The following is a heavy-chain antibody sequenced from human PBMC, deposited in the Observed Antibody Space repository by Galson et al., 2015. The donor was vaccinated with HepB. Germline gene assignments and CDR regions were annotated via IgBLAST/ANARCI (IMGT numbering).Heavy chain of an antibody. CDR3: ASSGSAAADYFDY. CDR1: GLTANSNY. J-gene: IGHJ4*02. Sequence: SLRLSCAASGLTANSNYMSWVRQAPGKGLEWVSLIYIDGTTYYADSVKGRFTISRDNSKNTLYLQMNSLRAEDTAVYYCASSGSAAADYFDYWGLGTLVTVSS. D-gene: IGHD6-13*01. CDR2: IYIDGTT. V-gene: IGHV3-66*01.